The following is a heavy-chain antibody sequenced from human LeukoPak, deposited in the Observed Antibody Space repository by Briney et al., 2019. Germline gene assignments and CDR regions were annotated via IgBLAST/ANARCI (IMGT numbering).Heavy chain of an antibody. CDR1: GFTFSSYA. CDR3: ARDLRQPLLWFGGFDY. D-gene: IGHD3-10*01. CDR2: ISYDGSNK. J-gene: IGHJ4*02. Sequence: GGSLRLSCAASGFTFSSYAMHWVRQAPGKGLEWVAVISYDGSNKYYADSVKGRFTISRDNSKNTLYLQMNSLRAEDTAVYYCARDLRQPLLWFGGFDYWGQGTLVTVSS. V-gene: IGHV3-30*04.